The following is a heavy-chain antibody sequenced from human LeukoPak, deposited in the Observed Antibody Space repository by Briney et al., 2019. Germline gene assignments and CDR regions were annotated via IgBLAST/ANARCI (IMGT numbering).Heavy chain of an antibody. CDR2: INQSGST. J-gene: IGHJ5*02. D-gene: IGHD3-10*01. Sequence: SETLSLTCAVYGGSFSGFYWGWIRQSPGKGLEWIGEINQSGSTKYNPSLKSRVTISVDTPKNQFSLKLSSVTAADTAVYHCARVRYYGSGSYYKRNWFDPWGQGALVTVSS. V-gene: IGHV4-34*01. CDR1: GGSFSGFY. CDR3: ARVRYYGSGSYYKRNWFDP.